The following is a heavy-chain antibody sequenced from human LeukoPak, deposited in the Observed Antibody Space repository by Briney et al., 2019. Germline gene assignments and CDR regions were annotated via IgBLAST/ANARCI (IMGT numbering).Heavy chain of an antibody. J-gene: IGHJ4*02. CDR2: IYYSGST. CDR3: ARRGYCSSTSCYDY. D-gene: IGHD2-2*01. V-gene: IGHV4-59*08. CDR1: GGSISTYY. Sequence: SETLSLTCTVSGGSISTYYWSWIRQPPGKGLEWIGYIYYSGSTNYNPSLKSRVTISVDTSKNQFSLKLSSVTAADTAVYYCARRGYCSSTSCYDYWGQGTLVTVSS.